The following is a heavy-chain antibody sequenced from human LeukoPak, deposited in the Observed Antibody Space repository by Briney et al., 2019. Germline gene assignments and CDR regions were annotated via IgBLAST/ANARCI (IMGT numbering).Heavy chain of an antibody. CDR3: ARRFYGSSWFTFDY. CDR1: GYTFTGYY. CDR2: INPNSGGT. V-gene: IGHV1-2*02. J-gene: IGHJ4*02. D-gene: IGHD6-13*01. Sequence: ASVKVSCKASGYTFTGYYMHWVRQAPGQGLEWMGWINPNSGGTNYAQKFQGRVTMTRDTSISTAYMELSRLRSDDTAVYYCARRFYGSSWFTFDYWGQGTLVTVSS.